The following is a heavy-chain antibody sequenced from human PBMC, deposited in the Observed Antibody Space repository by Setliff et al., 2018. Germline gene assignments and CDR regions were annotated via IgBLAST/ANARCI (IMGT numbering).Heavy chain of an antibody. J-gene: IGHJ6*02. V-gene: IGHV3-20*04. CDR1: GFTFDDYG. D-gene: IGHD3-10*01. Sequence: PGGSLRLSCAASGFTFDDYGMSWVRQAPGKGLEWVSGINWNGGSTGYADSVKGRFTISRDNAKNSLYLQMNSLRAEDSAVYYCARDGVFYAMDFWGQGTTIAFSS. CDR3: ARDGVFYAMDF. CDR2: INWNGGST.